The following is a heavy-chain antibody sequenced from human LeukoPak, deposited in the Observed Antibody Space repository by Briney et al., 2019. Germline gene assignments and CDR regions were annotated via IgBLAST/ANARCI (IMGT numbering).Heavy chain of an antibody. D-gene: IGHD1-26*01. Sequence: GASVKVSCKASGYTFSGDYMHWVRQAPGQGLEWMGRIRSNSEDIQYAQKFQGRVTMTRDTSISTAYMELSRLRSDDTAVYYCARDPEEGGSYGRGDYWGQGTLVTVSS. V-gene: IGHV1-2*06. CDR1: GYTFSGDY. J-gene: IGHJ4*02. CDR3: ARDPEEGGSYGRGDY. CDR2: IRSNSEDI.